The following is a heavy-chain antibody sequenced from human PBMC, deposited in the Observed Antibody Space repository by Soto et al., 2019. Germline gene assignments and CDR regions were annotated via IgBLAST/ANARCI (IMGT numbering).Heavy chain of an antibody. D-gene: IGHD3-10*01. V-gene: IGHV3-53*01. CDR2: IYSGGST. CDR1: GFTVSSNY. Sequence: EVQLVESGGGLIQPGGSLRLSCAASGFTVSSNYMSWVRQAPGKGLEWVSVIYSGGSTYYADSVKGRFTISRDNSKNTLYLQMNSLRDEDTAVYYCAGKSGIRGRPHYYYYGMDVWGQGTTVTVSS. CDR3: AGKSGIRGRPHYYYYGMDV. J-gene: IGHJ6*02.